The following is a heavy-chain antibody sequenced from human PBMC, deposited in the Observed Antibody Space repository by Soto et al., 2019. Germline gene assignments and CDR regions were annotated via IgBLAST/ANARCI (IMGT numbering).Heavy chain of an antibody. Sequence: QFQLVQSGAEVKKPGSSVRVSCKASGGTFSNFILTWVRQAPGQGLEWMGRIIPILGTITYAQKFQGRVTITADKSSSTAYMELGSLRSEDTAVYYCARGAYDPPYYYFYMDVWGKGTTVTVSS. V-gene: IGHV1-69*08. J-gene: IGHJ6*03. CDR3: ARGAYDPPYYYFYMDV. CDR1: GGTFSNFI. CDR2: IIPILGTI. D-gene: IGHD5-12*01.